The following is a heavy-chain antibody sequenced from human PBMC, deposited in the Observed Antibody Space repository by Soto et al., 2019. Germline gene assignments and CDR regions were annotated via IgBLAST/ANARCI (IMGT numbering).Heavy chain of an antibody. CDR1: GFTFSSHV. V-gene: IGHV3-23*01. J-gene: IGHJ6*02. CDR2: VGGSGGT. D-gene: IGHD2-15*01. Sequence: ELQLLESGGGLVQPGGSLRLSCVASGFTFSSHVMNWVRQAPGRGLEWVSSVGGSGGTYYADSARGRFTISRDNSKNTVKRQMNSLKAEATAVYYCTRGWLDGWGQGTTVSVSS. CDR3: TRGWLDG.